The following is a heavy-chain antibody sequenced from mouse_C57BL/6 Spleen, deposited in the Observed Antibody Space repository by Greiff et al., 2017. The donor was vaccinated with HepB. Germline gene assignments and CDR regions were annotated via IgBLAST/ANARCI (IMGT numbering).Heavy chain of an antibody. CDR1: GYAFSSSW. CDR2: IYPGDGDT. V-gene: IGHV1-82*01. CDR3: ARSGITTGVATDY. D-gene: IGHD1-1*01. Sequence: VQLQQSGPELVKPGASVKISCKASGYAFSSSWMNWVKQRPGKGLEWIGRIYPGDGDTNYNGKFKGKATLTADKSSSTAYMQLSILTSEDSAVYFCARSGITTGVATDYWGQGTTLTVSS. J-gene: IGHJ2*01.